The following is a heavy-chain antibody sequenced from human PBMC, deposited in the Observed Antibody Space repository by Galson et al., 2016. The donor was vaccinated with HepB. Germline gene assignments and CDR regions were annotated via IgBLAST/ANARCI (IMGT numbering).Heavy chain of an antibody. J-gene: IGHJ4*02. CDR1: GYTFTSYG. D-gene: IGHD6-19*01. CDR3: ARSTGFFYYVDY. V-gene: IGHV1-2*04. CDR2: INPNSGGT. Sequence: SVKVSCKASGYTFTSYGISWVRQAPGQGLEWMGWINPNSGGTNYAQKFQGWVTMTRDTSISTTYMELSRLRSDGTAVYYCARSTGFFYYVDYWGQGTLVTVSS.